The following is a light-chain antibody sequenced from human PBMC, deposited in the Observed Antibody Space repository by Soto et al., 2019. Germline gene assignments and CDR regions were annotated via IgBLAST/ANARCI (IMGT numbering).Light chain of an antibody. CDR3: QESYSTLIFT. V-gene: IGKV1-39*01. CDR1: QSINSY. CDR2: GAS. J-gene: IGKJ3*01. Sequence: DIQMTQSPSSLSASVGDRVTITCRASQSINSYLNWYQEKPGKAPKLLIYGASSLQSGVPSRFSGSGSGTDFTLTINSLQPEDFATYYCQESYSTLIFTFGRGTKVDIK.